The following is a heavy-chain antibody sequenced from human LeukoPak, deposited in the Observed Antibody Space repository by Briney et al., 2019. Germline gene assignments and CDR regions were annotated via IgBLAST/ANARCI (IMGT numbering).Heavy chain of an antibody. J-gene: IGHJ6*03. Sequence: GGSLRLSCAASAFTFSNYWMSWVRQAPGKGLEWVANIKQDGSEKNYVDSVKGRFTISRDNAKNSLYLQMNSLRAEDTAVYYCARDRYSSSSFRGDKDVWGKGTTVTVSS. CDR3: ARDRYSSSSFRGDKDV. CDR1: AFTFSNYW. V-gene: IGHV3-7*01. CDR2: IKQDGSEK. D-gene: IGHD6-6*01.